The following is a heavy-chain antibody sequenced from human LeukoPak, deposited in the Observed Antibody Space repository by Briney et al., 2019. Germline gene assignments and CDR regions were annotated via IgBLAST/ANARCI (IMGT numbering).Heavy chain of an antibody. V-gene: IGHV4-59*01. J-gene: IGHJ4*02. CDR3: AREDSSSSGGYFDY. CDR2: IYYSGST. Sequence: PSETLSLTCTVSGGSISSYYWSWIRQPPGKGLEWIGYIYYSGSTNYNPSLKSRVTISVDTSKSQFSLKLSSVTAADTAVYYCAREDSSSSGGYFDYWGQGTLVTVSS. D-gene: IGHD6-6*01. CDR1: GGSISSYY.